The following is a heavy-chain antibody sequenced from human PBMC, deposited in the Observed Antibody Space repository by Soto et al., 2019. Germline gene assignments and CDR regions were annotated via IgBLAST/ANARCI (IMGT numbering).Heavy chain of an antibody. CDR1: GGTFSSYA. D-gene: IGHD3-16*02. V-gene: IGHV1-24*01. CDR2: FDPEVGET. J-gene: IGHJ4*02. CDR3: ATDRNFEVPHYRY. Sequence: GASVKVSCKASGGTFSSYAISWVRQAPGKGLEWMGGFDPEVGETIYAQKFQGRVTMTEDTSTDTAYMELSSLRSEDTAVYYCATDRNFEVPHYRYWGQGTLVTVSS.